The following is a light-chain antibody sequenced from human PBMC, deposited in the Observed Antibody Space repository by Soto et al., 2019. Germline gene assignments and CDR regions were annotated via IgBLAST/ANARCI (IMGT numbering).Light chain of an antibody. CDR2: QAS. Sequence: DIQMTQSPSTLSASVRDRVTITCRASQSIDSWLAWYQQKPGRAPKLLIYQASSLESGVPSRFSGSGSGTEFTLTISSLQPDDFATYYCQQYRSYSWTFGQGSKVEIK. V-gene: IGKV1-5*03. CDR1: QSIDSW. J-gene: IGKJ1*01. CDR3: QQYRSYSWT.